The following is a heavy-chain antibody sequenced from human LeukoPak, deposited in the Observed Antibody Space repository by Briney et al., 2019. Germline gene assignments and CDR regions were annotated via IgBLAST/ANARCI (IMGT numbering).Heavy chain of an antibody. J-gene: IGHJ4*02. CDR2: INHSGST. Sequence: WETLSLTCAVYGGSFSGYYWSWIRQPPGKGLEWIGEINHSGSTNYNPSLKSRVTISVDTSKNQFSLKLSSVTAADTAVYYCARDLKGHDFWSGYYPDWGQGTLVTVSS. V-gene: IGHV4-34*01. CDR1: GGSFSGYY. D-gene: IGHD3-3*01. CDR3: ARDLKGHDFWSGYYPD.